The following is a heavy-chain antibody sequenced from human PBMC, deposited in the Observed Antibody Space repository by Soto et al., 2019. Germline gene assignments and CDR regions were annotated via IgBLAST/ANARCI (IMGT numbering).Heavy chain of an antibody. J-gene: IGHJ4*02. CDR2: INPNNGAT. CDR3: APHYPDSSGYFDH. Sequence: ASVKVSCKASGYIFTGNYMHWVRQAPGQGLEYMGWINPNNGATNYAQNFQGRVTMTWDTSISTAYMEVRRLRSDDTAVYYCAPHYPDSSGYFDHWGQGTLGTVSS. V-gene: IGHV1-2*02. D-gene: IGHD3-22*01. CDR1: GYIFTGNY.